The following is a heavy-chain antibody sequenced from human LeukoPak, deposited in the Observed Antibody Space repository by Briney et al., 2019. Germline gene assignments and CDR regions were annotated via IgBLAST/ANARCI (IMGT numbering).Heavy chain of an antibody. D-gene: IGHD6-19*01. Sequence: SQTLSLTCAISGDSVSSNSAAWNWIRQSPSRGLEWLGRTYYRSRWRYDYAVSVKSRITINPDTSRNQFSLQLKSMTPKDTAVYYCATEGGMAEAAFDYWGQGTLVTVSS. J-gene: IGHJ4*02. V-gene: IGHV6-1*01. CDR1: GDSVSSNSAA. CDR2: TYYRSRWRY. CDR3: ATEGGMAEAAFDY.